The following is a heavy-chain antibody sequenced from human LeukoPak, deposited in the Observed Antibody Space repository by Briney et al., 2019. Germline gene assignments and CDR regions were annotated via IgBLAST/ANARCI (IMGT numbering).Heavy chain of an antibody. J-gene: IGHJ4*02. CDR3: ARQLGGSGSY. Sequence: GGSLRLSCAASGFTVSSNYMSWVRQAPGKGLEWVANIKQDGSEKYYVDSVKGRFTISRDNAKNSVYLQMNSLRAEDTAVYYCARQLGGSGSYWGQGTLVTVSS. V-gene: IGHV3-7*01. D-gene: IGHD3-10*01. CDR1: GFTVSSNY. CDR2: IKQDGSEK.